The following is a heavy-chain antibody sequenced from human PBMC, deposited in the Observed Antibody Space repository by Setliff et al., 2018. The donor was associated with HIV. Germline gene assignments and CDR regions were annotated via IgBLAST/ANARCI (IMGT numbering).Heavy chain of an antibody. V-gene: IGHV3-49*04. CDR3: AGNFLGN. J-gene: IGHJ4*02. CDR2: IRSKTYGGTT. CDR1: GFSFSSYA. Sequence: LSLSCAATGFSFSSYAMNWVRQAPGKGLEWVGFIRSKTYGGTTEYAASVKGRFTISRDDSTDTLYLQMNSLKTEDTAAYYCAGNFLGNWGQGTLVTVSS. D-gene: IGHD1-7*01.